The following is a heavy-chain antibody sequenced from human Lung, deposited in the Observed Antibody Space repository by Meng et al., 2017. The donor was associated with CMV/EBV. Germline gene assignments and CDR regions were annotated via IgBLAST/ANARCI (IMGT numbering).Heavy chain of an antibody. CDR1: GFRFSDYY. V-gene: IGHV3-69-1*01. CDR2: ISSSYAV. D-gene: IGHD6-19*01. CDR3: ARVLLDVRGWYYQGMDV. Sequence: ETLSLTCAASGFRFSDYYMTWIRQAPGKGLEWVSYISSSYAVDYADSLKGRFTISRDNAKNSLYLQMNSLRAEDTAVYYCARVLLDVRGWYYQGMDVWGQGTTVTVSS. J-gene: IGHJ6*02.